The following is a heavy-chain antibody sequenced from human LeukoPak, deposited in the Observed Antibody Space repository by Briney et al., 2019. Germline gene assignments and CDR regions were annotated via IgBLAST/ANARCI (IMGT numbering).Heavy chain of an antibody. J-gene: IGHJ4*02. CDR1: GFTFSSYE. CDR2: ISSSGSTI. Sequence: GGSLRLSCAASGFTFSSYEMNWVRQAPGKGLEWVSYISSSGSTIYYADSVKGRFTISRDNAKNSLYLQMNSLRAEDTAVYYCARVKRGLAARGGVDYWGQGTLVTVSS. D-gene: IGHD6-6*01. CDR3: ARVKRGLAARGGVDY. V-gene: IGHV3-48*03.